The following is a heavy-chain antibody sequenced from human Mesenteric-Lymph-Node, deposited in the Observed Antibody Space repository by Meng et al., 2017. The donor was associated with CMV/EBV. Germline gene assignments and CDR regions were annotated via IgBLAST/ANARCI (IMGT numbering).Heavy chain of an antibody. V-gene: IGHV3-7*01. CDR1: GFSFSDHW. Sequence: GESLKISCAASGFSFSDHWMSWVRRAPGKGLEWVANIKQDGSEKYYVDSVKGRFTISRDNAKNSLYLQMNSLRAEDTAVYYCTREERDYDFWSGYYNFDYWGQGTLVTVSS. CDR3: TREERDYDFWSGYYNFDY. D-gene: IGHD3-3*01. CDR2: IKQDGSEK. J-gene: IGHJ4*02.